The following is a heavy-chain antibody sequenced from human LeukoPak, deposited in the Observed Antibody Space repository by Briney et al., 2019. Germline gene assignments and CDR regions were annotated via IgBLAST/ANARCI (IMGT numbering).Heavy chain of an antibody. Sequence: AXKGLEGXXXIYTSGSTNYNPSLKSRVTMSVDTSKSQFSLKLSSVTAADTAVYYCARDNSDLWSGYSYFDYWGQGTLVTVSS. CDR3: ARDNSDLWSGYSYFDY. V-gene: IGHV4-4*07. CDR2: IYTSGST. J-gene: IGHJ4*02. D-gene: IGHD3-3*01.